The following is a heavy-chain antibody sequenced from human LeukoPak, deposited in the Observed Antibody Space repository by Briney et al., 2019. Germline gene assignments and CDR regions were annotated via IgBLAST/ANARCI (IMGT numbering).Heavy chain of an antibody. J-gene: IGHJ4*02. D-gene: IGHD3-22*01. V-gene: IGHV4-34*01. CDR3: SRAGYDSSGYSDY. Sequence: SETLSLTCAVSGGSFSGYYWSWIRQPPGKGLEWIGEINHSGSTNYNPSLKSRVTISVDTSKNQFSLKLSSVTAADTAVYYCSRAGYDSSGYSDYWGQGTLVTVSS. CDR1: GGSFSGYY. CDR2: INHSGST.